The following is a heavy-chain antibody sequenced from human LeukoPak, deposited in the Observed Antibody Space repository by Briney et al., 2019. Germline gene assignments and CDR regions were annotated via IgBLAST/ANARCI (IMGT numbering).Heavy chain of an antibody. J-gene: IGHJ4*02. CDR1: GYTFTSYY. CDR3: ARDRITIFGVVIIPWDY. CDR2: INPSGGST. V-gene: IGHV1-46*01. Sequence: ASVKVSCKASGYTFTSYYMHWVRHTPGQGLEWMGIINPSGGSTSYAQKFQGRVTMTRDMSTSTVYMELSSLRSEDTAVYYCARDRITIFGVVIIPWDYWGQGTLVTVSS. D-gene: IGHD3-3*01.